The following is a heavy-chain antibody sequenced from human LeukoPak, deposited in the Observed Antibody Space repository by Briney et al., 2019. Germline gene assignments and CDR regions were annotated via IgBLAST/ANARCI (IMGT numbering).Heavy chain of an antibody. Sequence: SETLSLTCAVYGGSFSGYYWSWIRQPPGKGLEWIANIYYRGSTSYNPSLKSRVTISVDTSKNQFSLKLTSVTAADTAVYYCARGETPGSFFDYWGQGTLVTVSS. D-gene: IGHD3-10*01. J-gene: IGHJ4*02. CDR2: IYYRGST. V-gene: IGHV4-34*01. CDR1: GGSFSGYY. CDR3: ARGETPGSFFDY.